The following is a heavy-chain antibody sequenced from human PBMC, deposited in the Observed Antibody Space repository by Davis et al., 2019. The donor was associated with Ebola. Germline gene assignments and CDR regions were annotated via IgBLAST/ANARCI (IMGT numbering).Heavy chain of an antibody. CDR1: GFTFSSYA. CDR3: ARESITMVRGVIMENYGMDV. CDR2: IYSGGST. J-gene: IGHJ6*02. V-gene: IGHV3-66*01. D-gene: IGHD3-10*01. Sequence: GGSLRLSCAASGFTFSSYAMSWVRQAPGKGLEWVSVIYSGGSTYYADSVKGRFTISRDNSKNTLYLQMNSLRAEDTAVYYCARESITMVRGVIMENYGMDVWGQGTTVTVSS.